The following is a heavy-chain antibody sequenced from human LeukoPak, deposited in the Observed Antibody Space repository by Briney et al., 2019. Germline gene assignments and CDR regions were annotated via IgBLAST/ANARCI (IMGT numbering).Heavy chain of an antibody. CDR2: INHSGST. CDR1: GGSFSGYY. CDR3: ARFGLKSSSEYYFDY. D-gene: IGHD6-6*01. V-gene: IGHV4-34*01. Sequence: PSETLSLTCAVYGGSFSGYYWSWIRPPPGKGLEWMGEINHSGSTNYNPSLKSRVTISVDTSKNQFSLKLSSVTAADTAVYYCARFGLKSSSEYYFDYWGQGTLVTVSS. J-gene: IGHJ4*02.